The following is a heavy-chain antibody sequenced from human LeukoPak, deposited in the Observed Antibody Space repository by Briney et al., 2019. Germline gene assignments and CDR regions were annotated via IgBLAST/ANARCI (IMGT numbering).Heavy chain of an antibody. CDR1: GGSFSGYY. J-gene: IGHJ6*02. D-gene: IGHD6-19*01. Sequence: SETLSLTCAVYGGSFSGYYWSWIRQPPGKGLEWIGEINHSGSTNYNPSLKSRVTISVDTSKNQFSLKLSSVTAADTAVYYCARTAVAGVYGDYHYYGMDVWGQGTTVTVSS. CDR2: INHSGST. V-gene: IGHV4-34*01. CDR3: ARTAVAGVYGDYHYYGMDV.